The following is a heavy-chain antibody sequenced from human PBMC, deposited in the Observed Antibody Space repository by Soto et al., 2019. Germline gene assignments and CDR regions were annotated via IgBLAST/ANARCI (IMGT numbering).Heavy chain of an antibody. CDR2: IKSKPDGGTT. Sequence: EVQLVESGGGFVKPGGSLRLSCAASGVTFSDAWMSWVRQAPGKGLEWVGRIKSKPDGGTTDYAAPVKGRFTISRDDSKNTLYLQMNSLKTEDTAVYYCTIAMGYYDPYAMDVWGQGTTVTVSS. J-gene: IGHJ6*02. V-gene: IGHV3-15*01. CDR3: TIAMGYYDPYAMDV. D-gene: IGHD3-22*01. CDR1: GVTFSDAW.